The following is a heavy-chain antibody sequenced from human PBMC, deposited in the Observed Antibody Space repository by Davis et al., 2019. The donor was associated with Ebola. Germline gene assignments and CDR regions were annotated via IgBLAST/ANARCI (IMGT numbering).Heavy chain of an antibody. CDR3: ARDLFFATSPLPFFDY. V-gene: IGHV1-2*02. CDR2: INPNSGDT. J-gene: IGHJ4*02. Sequence: ASVKVSCKTSGYTFTDYYMHWVRQAPGQGFEWMGWINPNSGDTFYAQKFEGRVTMTRDTSISTAYMELTSLRSDDTAVYYCARDLFFATSPLPFFDYWGQGTLVTVSS. D-gene: IGHD3-3*01. CDR1: GYTFTDYY.